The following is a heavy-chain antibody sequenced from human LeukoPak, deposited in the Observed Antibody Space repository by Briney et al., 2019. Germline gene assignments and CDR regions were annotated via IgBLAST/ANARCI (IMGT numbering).Heavy chain of an antibody. CDR2: INPNSGDT. V-gene: IGHV1-2*02. D-gene: IGHD6-19*01. J-gene: IGHJ4*02. CDR3: AREGWDQRDTAAFDY. CDR1: GYTFTAYF. Sequence: ASVKVSCKASGYTFTAYFMHWVRQAPGQGLELMGWINPNSGDTNSAQKFQGRVTMSRDTSITTLYMELSRLRPDDTAVYYCAREGWDQRDTAAFDYWGQGTLVTVSS.